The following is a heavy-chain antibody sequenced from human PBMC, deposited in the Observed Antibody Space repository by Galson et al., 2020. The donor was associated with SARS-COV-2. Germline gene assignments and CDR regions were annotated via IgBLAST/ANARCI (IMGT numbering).Heavy chain of an antibody. Sequence: ASVTVSCKPSGYTFSDYYIHWVRQAPGQGLEWMGWSNPNSGGTKYAQKFQGRVTMTRDTSITTAYMELSWLRSDDTAVYYCTRDRPAATSPTLTGFDPWGQGTLVTVS. CDR1: GYTFSDYY. CDR3: TRDRPAATSPTLTGFDP. D-gene: IGHD2-15*01. V-gene: IGHV1-2*02. J-gene: IGHJ5*02. CDR2: SNPNSGGT.